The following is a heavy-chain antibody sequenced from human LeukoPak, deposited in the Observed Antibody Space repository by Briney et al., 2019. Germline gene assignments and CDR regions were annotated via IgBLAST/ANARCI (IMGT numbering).Heavy chain of an antibody. CDR1: GFTFSDYY. CDR3: AREHSSGPNWFDP. V-gene: IGHV3-11*04. Sequence: GGSLRLSCAASGFTFSDYYMSWIRQAPGKGLEWVSYISTSGSIIYYADSVKGRFTISRDNAKNSLYLQMNSLRAEDTAVYYCAREHSSGPNWFDPWGQGTLVTVSS. J-gene: IGHJ5*02. D-gene: IGHD6-19*01. CDR2: ISTSGSII.